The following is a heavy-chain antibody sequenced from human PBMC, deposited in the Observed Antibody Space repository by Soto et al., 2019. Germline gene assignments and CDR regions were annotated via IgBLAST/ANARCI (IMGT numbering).Heavy chain of an antibody. Sequence: QVQLQESGPGLVKPSGTLSLTCAVSGVSISSTNWWSWVRQPPGMGLEWIGEICHSGTTKYNPSLESRVTISVDKSNNQFSLKLTSVTAADTAVYYCARPPYGVYGLDVWGQGTTVTVSS. CDR2: ICHSGTT. D-gene: IGHD4-17*01. J-gene: IGHJ6*02. V-gene: IGHV4-4*02. CDR3: ARPPYGVYGLDV. CDR1: GVSISSTNW.